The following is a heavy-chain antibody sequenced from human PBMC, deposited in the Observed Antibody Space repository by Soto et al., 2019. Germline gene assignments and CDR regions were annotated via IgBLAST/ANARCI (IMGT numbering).Heavy chain of an antibody. CDR2: IKSKTEGGTT. D-gene: IGHD3-10*01. J-gene: IGHJ4*02. Sequence: GGSLRLSCAASGFTFSNAWMSWVRQAPGKGLEWVGRIKSKTEGGTTDYAAPVKGRFTISRDDSKNTLYLQMNSLKTEDTAVYYCTTDTPYYYGSGSYYINDYWGQGTLVTVSS. V-gene: IGHV3-15*01. CDR3: TTDTPYYYGSGSYYINDY. CDR1: GFTFSNAW.